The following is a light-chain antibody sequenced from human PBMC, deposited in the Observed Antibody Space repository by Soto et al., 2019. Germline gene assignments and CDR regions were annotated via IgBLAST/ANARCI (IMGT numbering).Light chain of an antibody. Sequence: EILMTQSPATLSVSPGERATLSCRASQSIGTYLAWYQQKPGQAPRLLIYGASSTATGVPARFSGSGSGTEFTLTIISRQSEDFGVYFCQHYSTWWTFGPGTQVEIK. J-gene: IGKJ1*01. CDR2: GAS. CDR3: QHYSTWWT. V-gene: IGKV3-15*01. CDR1: QSIGTY.